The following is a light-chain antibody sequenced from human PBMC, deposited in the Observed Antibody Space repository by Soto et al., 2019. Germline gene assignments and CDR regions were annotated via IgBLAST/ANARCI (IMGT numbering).Light chain of an antibody. Sequence: GDRVTITCRASQGIGIDLGWYQQKSGKAPKLLIYKASTLKSGVPSRFSGSGSGTDFTLTISSLQPEDFATYYCQQANSFPLTFGGGTKVDIK. CDR1: QGIGID. J-gene: IGKJ4*01. V-gene: IGKV1-6*01. CDR3: QQANSFPLT. CDR2: KAS.